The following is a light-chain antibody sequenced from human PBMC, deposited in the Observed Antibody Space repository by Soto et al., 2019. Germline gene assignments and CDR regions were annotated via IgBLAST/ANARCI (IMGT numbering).Light chain of an antibody. V-gene: IGKV3-11*01. CDR3: QQRSNWIN. Sequence: DILLTQSPAALSLSPVERATLSCRASQSVSRYLAWYQQTPGPAPRILIYATSYSATGIPARFSGSGSATDFPLTISSLPPEDSEVYYCQQRSNWINVGKGTRLEIK. CDR1: QSVSRY. CDR2: ATS. J-gene: IGKJ5*01.